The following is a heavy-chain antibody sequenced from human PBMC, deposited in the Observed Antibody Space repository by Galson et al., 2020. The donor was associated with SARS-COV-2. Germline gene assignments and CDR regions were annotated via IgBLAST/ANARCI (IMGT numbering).Heavy chain of an antibody. CDR3: ATFPFESYDGSSGCYFDL. J-gene: IGHJ2*01. CDR2: FDPEDGET. CDR1: GYTLTELS. Sequence: ASAQVSCKVSGYTLTELSMHWVRQAPGKGLEWMGGFDPEDGETIYAQKFQGRVTITEDTSTDTAHMELSSLRSEDTAVYYCATFPFESYDGSSGCYFDLWGRGTLVTVSS. D-gene: IGHD3-22*01. V-gene: IGHV1-24*01.